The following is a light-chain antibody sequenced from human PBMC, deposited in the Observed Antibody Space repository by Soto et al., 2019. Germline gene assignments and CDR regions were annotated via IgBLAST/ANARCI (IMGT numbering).Light chain of an antibody. CDR1: SSDVGGYNY. CDR3: ISYALTAYV. Sequence: QSVLTQPPAASGSPGQSVTISCTGTSSDVGGYNYASWYQQHPGKAPKLIIYEVSKRPSGVPDRFSGSKSGNTASLTVSGLQAEDEADYYCISYALTAYVFGTGTKLTVL. J-gene: IGLJ1*01. CDR2: EVS. V-gene: IGLV2-8*01.